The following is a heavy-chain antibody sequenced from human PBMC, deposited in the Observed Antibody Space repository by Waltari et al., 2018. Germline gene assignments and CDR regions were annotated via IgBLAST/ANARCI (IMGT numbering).Heavy chain of an antibody. J-gene: IGHJ4*02. V-gene: IGHV3-11*01. CDR3: ARTLAGRRLADY. CDR1: GFTFSDYY. Sequence: QVQLVASGGGLVKPGGSLRLSWAASGFTFSDYYMSWIRRAPGKGPEWVSYIDSVSDGIYYTQSVKGRFTISRDNAKNTLYLQMNSLRVEDTAVYHCARTLAGRRLADYWGQGTLVTVSS. CDR2: IDSVSDGI. D-gene: IGHD3-16*01.